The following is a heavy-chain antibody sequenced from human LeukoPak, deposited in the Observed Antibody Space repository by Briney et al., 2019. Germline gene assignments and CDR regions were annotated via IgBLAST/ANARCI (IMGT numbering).Heavy chain of an antibody. J-gene: IGHJ3*02. D-gene: IGHD3-22*01. CDR1: GYTFTSYG. Sequence: ASVKVSSKASGYTFTSYGISWVRQAPGQGLEWMGWISAYNGNTNYAQKLQGRVTMTTDTSTSTAYMELRSLRSDDTAVYYCARGDPYYYDSSGSHPDAFDIWGQGTMVTVSS. CDR3: ARGDPYYYDSSGSHPDAFDI. V-gene: IGHV1-18*01. CDR2: ISAYNGNT.